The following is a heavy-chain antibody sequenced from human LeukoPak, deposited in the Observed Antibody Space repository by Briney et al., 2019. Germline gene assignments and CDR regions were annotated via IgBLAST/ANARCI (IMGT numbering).Heavy chain of an antibody. CDR2: TSANGDTT. V-gene: IGHV3-23*01. D-gene: IGHD5-12*01. CDR1: GFTFSTYA. CDR3: AKDRAGYSIARGFDY. Sequence: GGSLRLSCAASGFTFSTYATSWVRQAPGKGLEWVSTTSANGDTTYYADSVKGRFTISRDNSKFTLYLYMTSLRAEDAAVYYCAKDRAGYSIARGFDYWGQGTLVTVSS. J-gene: IGHJ4*02.